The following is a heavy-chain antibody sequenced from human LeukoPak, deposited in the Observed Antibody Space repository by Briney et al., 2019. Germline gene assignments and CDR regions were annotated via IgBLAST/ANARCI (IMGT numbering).Heavy chain of an antibody. CDR1: GFTFSSYA. Sequence: GGSLRLSCAASGFTFSSYAMSWVRQAPGKGLEWVSAISGSGGSTYYADSVKGRFTISRDNSKNSLYLQMNSLRAEDTAVYYCASRLGSSSSWYFDYWGQGTLVTVSS. CDR3: ASRLGSSSSWYFDY. J-gene: IGHJ4*02. V-gene: IGHV3-23*01. CDR2: ISGSGGST. D-gene: IGHD6-6*01.